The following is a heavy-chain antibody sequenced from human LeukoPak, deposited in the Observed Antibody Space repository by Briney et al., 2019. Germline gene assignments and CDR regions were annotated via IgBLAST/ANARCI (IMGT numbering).Heavy chain of an antibody. CDR3: ARVTPGDSSGYYYVHFDY. CDR1: GGSFSGYY. Sequence: PSETLSLTCAVYGGSFSGYYWSWIRQPPGKGLEWIGEINHSGSTNYNPSLKSRVTISVDTSKNQFSLKLSSVTAADTAVCYCARVTPGDSSGYYYVHFDYWGQGTLVTVSS. V-gene: IGHV4-34*01. D-gene: IGHD3-22*01. CDR2: INHSGST. J-gene: IGHJ4*02.